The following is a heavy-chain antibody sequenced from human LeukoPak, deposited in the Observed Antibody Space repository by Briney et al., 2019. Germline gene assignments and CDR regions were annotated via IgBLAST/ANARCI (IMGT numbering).Heavy chain of an antibody. D-gene: IGHD3-10*01. CDR3: ARADIRVRAICDY. J-gene: IGHJ4*02. V-gene: IGHV1-2*02. CDR2: INPNSGGT. Sequence: ASVKVSCKASGYTFTGYYMHWVRQAPGQGLEWMGWINPNSGGTNYAQKFQGRVTMTRDTSISTAYMELSRLRSDDTAVYYCARADIRVRAICDYWGQGTLVTVSS. CDR1: GYTFTGYY.